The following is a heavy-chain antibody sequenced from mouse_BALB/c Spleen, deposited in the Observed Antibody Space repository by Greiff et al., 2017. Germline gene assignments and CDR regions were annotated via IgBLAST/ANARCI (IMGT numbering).Heavy chain of an antibody. V-gene: IGHV5-6-3*01. CDR2: INSNGGST. J-gene: IGHJ4*01. CDR3: ARDDYAMDY. Sequence: EVKLMESGGGLVQPGGSLKLSCAASGFTFSSYGMSWVRQTPDKRLELVATINSNGGSTYYPDSVKGRFTISRDNDKNTLYLQMSSLKSEDTAMYYCARDDYAMDYWGQGTSVTVSS. CDR1: GFTFSSYG.